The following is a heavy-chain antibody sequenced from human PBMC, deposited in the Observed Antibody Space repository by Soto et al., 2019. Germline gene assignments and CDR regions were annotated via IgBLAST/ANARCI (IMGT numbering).Heavy chain of an antibody. J-gene: IGHJ6*02. CDR2: MKSYRGGGTT. D-gene: IGHD6-13*01. V-gene: IGHV3-15*07. CDR1: GFSFSHAW. CDR3: IWQQDFYYGKAV. Sequence: EVQLVESGGGLIAPGGSHRLSCTGTGFSFSHAWMNWVRKAPGKGLERVGRMKSYRGGGTTDYAATVQGRFTISRDDSKNTLYLQMNSLKFEDTALYFCIWQQDFYYGKAVWGQGTTVTVSS.